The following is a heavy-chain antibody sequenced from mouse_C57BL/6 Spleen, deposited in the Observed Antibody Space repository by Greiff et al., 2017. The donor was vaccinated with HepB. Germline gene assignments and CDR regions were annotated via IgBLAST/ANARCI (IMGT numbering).Heavy chain of an antibody. V-gene: IGHV2-9-1*01. CDR3: ARIYYGSSPWYFDV. J-gene: IGHJ1*03. Sequence: VQLKESGPGLVAPSQSLSITCTVSGFSLTSYAISWVRQPPGKGLEWLGVIWTGGGTNYNSALKSRLSISKDNSKSQVFLKMNSLQTDDTARYYCARIYYGSSPWYFDVWGTGTTVTVSS. CDR1: GFSLTSYA. CDR2: IWTGGGT. D-gene: IGHD1-1*01.